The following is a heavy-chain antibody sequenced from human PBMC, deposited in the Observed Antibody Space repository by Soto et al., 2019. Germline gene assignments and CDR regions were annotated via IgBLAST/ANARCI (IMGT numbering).Heavy chain of an antibody. CDR1: GFTFSSYG. D-gene: IGHD3-3*01. Sequence: GGSLRLSXAASGFTFSSYGMHWVRQAPGKGLEWVAVISYDGSNKYYADSVKGRFTISRDNSKNTLYLQMNSLRAEDTAVYYCAKEHYDFWSGYHHYGMDVWGQGTTVTVSS. J-gene: IGHJ6*02. CDR3: AKEHYDFWSGYHHYGMDV. V-gene: IGHV3-30*18. CDR2: ISYDGSNK.